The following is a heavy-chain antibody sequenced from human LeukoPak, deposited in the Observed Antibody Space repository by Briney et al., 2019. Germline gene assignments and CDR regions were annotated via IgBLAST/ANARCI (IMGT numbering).Heavy chain of an antibody. D-gene: IGHD3-22*01. CDR3: ARDPHDSSGYYHFDY. J-gene: IGHJ4*02. Sequence: SVKVSCKASGGTFSSYAISWVRQAPGQGLEWMGRIIPILGIANYAQKFQGRVTITADKSTSTAYMELSSLRSEDTAVYYCARDPHDSSGYYHFDYWGQGTLVTVSS. CDR2: IIPILGIA. V-gene: IGHV1-69*04. CDR1: GGTFSSYA.